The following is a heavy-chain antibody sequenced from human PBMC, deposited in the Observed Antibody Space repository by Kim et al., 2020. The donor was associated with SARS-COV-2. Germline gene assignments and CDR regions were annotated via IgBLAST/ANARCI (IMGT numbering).Heavy chain of an antibody. CDR3: AKDREENTVGISGALDS. V-gene: IGHV3-30*18. CDR2: TSYSGFNN. J-gene: IGHJ4*02. Sequence: GGSLRLSCVASGFNFRYYGMHWVRQAPGKGLEWVAFTSYSGFNNYYSDSVKDRFLISRDNSKNTLYLQMSSLRPEDTAVYDCAKDREENTVGISGALDSWGQGVLLTASS. D-gene: IGHD1-26*01. CDR1: GFNFRYYG.